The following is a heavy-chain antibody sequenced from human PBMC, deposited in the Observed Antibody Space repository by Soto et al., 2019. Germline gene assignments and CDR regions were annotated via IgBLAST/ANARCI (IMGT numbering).Heavy chain of an antibody. Sequence: QVQLQESGPGLVKPSETLSLTCTVSGGSVSSGSYYWSWIRQPPGKGVEWIGYIYYSGSTNYNPSLKSRVTISVDTSKNQFSLKLSSVTAADTAVYYCARTARPPPPYGMDVWGQGTTVTVSS. CDR3: ARTARPPPPYGMDV. CDR2: IYYSGST. J-gene: IGHJ6*02. CDR1: GGSVSSGSYY. V-gene: IGHV4-61*01.